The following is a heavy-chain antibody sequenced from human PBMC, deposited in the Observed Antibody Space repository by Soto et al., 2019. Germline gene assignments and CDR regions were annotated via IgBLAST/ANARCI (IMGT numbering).Heavy chain of an antibody. D-gene: IGHD2-2*01. Sequence: QVQLVQSGAEVRKPGSSVTVSCKASGGTSSNYAISWVRQAPGQGLEWMGGIIPIVGTGSYAQKFQGRVTITADETTTTAYMELSRLRFEDTAVSYCARVVILVPTAATHYYYHLDVWGPGTTVTVSS. CDR3: ARVVILVPTAATHYYYHLDV. CDR2: IIPIVGTG. V-gene: IGHV1-69*01. CDR1: GGTSSNYA. J-gene: IGHJ6*02.